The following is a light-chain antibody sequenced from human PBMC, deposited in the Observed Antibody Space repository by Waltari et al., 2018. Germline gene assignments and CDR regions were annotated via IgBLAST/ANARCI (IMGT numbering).Light chain of an antibody. V-gene: IGKV3-20*01. J-gene: IGKJ4*01. CDR3: QQYANLPLT. CDR1: QNVVSAF. CDR2: DAF. Sequence: EIVLTQSPGTLSLSPGERATLSCRASQNVVSAFLAWYQQKPGQAPRLLLYDAFKRATGTPDRFTGSGSGTDFTLTISRLEPEDVAVYYCQQYANLPLTFGGGTKVEI.